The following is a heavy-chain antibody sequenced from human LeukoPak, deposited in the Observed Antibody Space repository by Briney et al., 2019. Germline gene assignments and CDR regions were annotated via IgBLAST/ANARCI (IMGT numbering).Heavy chain of an antibody. V-gene: IGHV3-21*01. CDR2: ISSSSSYI. Sequence: GGSLRLSCAASGFTFSSYSMNWVRQAPGKGLEWVSSISSSSSYIYYADSVKGRFTISRDNAKNSLYLQMNSLRAEDTAVYYCARDRFDPKYYDSRDYYFDYWGQGTLATVSS. D-gene: IGHD3-22*01. CDR1: GFTFSSYS. CDR3: ARDRFDPKYYDSRDYYFDY. J-gene: IGHJ4*02.